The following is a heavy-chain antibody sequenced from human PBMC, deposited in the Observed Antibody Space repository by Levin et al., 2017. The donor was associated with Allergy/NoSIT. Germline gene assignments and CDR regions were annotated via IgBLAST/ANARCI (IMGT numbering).Heavy chain of an antibody. J-gene: IGHJ3*02. CDR1: GFSLSISGVG. CDR3: AHRGGRGTSRYAFDI. CDR2: IYSNDDE. V-gene: IGHV2-5*01. Sequence: SGPTLVKPPQTLTLTCTFSGFSLSISGVGVGWIRQPPGKAPEWLALIYSNDDERYRPSLKSRLTITKDTSKNQVVLTITNMEPADTATYSCAHRGGRGTSRYAFDIWGQGTMVTVSS. D-gene: IGHD5-12*01.